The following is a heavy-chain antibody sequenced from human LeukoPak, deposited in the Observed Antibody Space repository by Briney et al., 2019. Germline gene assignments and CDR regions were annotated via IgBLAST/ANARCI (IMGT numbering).Heavy chain of an antibody. J-gene: IGHJ3*02. CDR2: INHSGST. CDR1: GGSFSGYY. CDR3: AGRERITMVRGVRRAFDI. V-gene: IGHV4-34*01. Sequence: SETLSLTCAVYGGSFSGYYWSWIRQPPRKGLEWIGEINHSGSTNYNPSLKSRVTISVDTPKNQFSLKLSSVTAADTAVYYCAGRERITMVRGVRRAFDIWGQGTMVTVSS. D-gene: IGHD3-10*01.